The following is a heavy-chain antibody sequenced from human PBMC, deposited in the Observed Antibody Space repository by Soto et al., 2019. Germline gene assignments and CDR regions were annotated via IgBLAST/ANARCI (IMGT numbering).Heavy chain of an antibody. CDR3: ARDLTYYYDSSGYYYFDY. CDR2: IIPIFGTA. CDR1: GGTFSSYA. J-gene: IGHJ4*02. Sequence: SVKVSCKASGGTFSSYAISWVRQAPGQGLEWMGGIIPIFGTANYAQKFQGRVTITADESTSTAYMELSRLRSEGTAVYYCARDLTYYYDSSGYYYFDYWGQGTLVTVSS. V-gene: IGHV1-69*13. D-gene: IGHD3-22*01.